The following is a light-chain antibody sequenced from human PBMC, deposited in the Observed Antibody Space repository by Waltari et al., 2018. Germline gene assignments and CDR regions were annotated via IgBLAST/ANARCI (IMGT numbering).Light chain of an antibody. J-gene: IGLJ3*02. CDR2: GKH. V-gene: IGLV1-40*01. CDR1: SSNIGAGHD. CDR3: QSVDIRLSGGVV. Sequence: QSVLTQPPSMSGAPGQRVTISCTGSSSNIGAGHDVHWYQVFPGTAPKLLIYGKHNRPSGVPDRFAGSKSDTSASLAIGGLQAEDEADYYCQSVDIRLSGGVVFGGGTKVTVL.